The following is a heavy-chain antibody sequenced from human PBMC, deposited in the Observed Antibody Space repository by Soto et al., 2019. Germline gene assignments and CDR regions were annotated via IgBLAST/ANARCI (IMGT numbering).Heavy chain of an antibody. CDR3: ARREYCSGGSCHFDAFNI. CDR2: IYYRGSS. D-gene: IGHD2-15*01. J-gene: IGHJ3*02. Sequence: SETLSLTCTVSGGSINSTSHYWGWIRQPPGKGLEWIGDIYYRGSSYNNPSLNSRVTLSVDTSKNQFFLKLSSVTAADTAVYYCARREYCSGGSCHFDAFNIWGQGTMVTVSS. V-gene: IGHV4-39*01. CDR1: GGSINSTSHY.